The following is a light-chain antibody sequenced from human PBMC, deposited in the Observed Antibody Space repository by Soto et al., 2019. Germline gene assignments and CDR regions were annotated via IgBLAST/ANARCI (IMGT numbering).Light chain of an antibody. Sequence: DIQMTQSPSTLSASVGDRVTITCRASQSISSWLAWYQQKPGKAHKLRIYKASSLDSWVPTRFRGSRAGTEFTLTISSLQPDDFSTDYCQQYNSYWSFGKGTKVEIK. CDR3: QQYNSYWS. J-gene: IGKJ1*01. V-gene: IGKV1-5*03. CDR2: KAS. CDR1: QSISSW.